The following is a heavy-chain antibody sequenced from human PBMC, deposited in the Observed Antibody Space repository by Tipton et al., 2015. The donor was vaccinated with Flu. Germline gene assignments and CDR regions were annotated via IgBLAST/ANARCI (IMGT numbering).Heavy chain of an antibody. CDR3: AREWAEYYDSREGDFLHI. D-gene: IGHD3-22*01. CDR1: GFTFSYFG. J-gene: IGHJ3*02. V-gene: IGHV3-21*01. Sequence: SLRLSCAASGFTFSYFGMNWVRLVPGKGLEWVAFISSSGSHTDYADSVRGRFTISRDDAKNSVHLQTSSLRVEDTAVYFCAREWAEYYDSREGDFLHIWGQGTMVPVSS. CDR2: ISSSGSHT.